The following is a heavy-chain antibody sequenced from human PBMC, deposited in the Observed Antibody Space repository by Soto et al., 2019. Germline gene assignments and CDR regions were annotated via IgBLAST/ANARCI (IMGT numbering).Heavy chain of an antibody. Sequence: QLQLQESGPGLVKPSETLSLTCTVSGGSISSSSYYWGWIRQPPGKGLEWIGSIYYSGSTYYNPSLKSRVTISVDTSKNQFSLKLSSVTAADTAVYYCARRPYYDDRTGDYWGQGTLVTVSS. D-gene: IGHD3-22*01. CDR3: ARRPYYDDRTGDY. V-gene: IGHV4-39*01. CDR2: IYYSGST. CDR1: GGSISSSSYY. J-gene: IGHJ4*02.